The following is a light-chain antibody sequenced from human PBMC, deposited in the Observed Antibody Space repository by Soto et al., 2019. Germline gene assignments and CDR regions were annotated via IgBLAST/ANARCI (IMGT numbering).Light chain of an antibody. Sequence: QSVLTQPRSVSGSPGQAVTFSCTGTNSDVGGYDYVSWYQQLPGEAPKLIIYDVTKRPPGVPNRFSGSKSGNTASLTISGLQAEDEADYFCSSFAGSYTHVFGSGTKVTVL. CDR1: NSDVGGYDY. J-gene: IGLJ1*01. CDR3: SSFAGSYTHV. V-gene: IGLV2-11*01. CDR2: DVT.